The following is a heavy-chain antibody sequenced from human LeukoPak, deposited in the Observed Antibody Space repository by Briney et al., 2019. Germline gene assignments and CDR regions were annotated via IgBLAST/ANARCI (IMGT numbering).Heavy chain of an antibody. D-gene: IGHD6-6*01. V-gene: IGHV4-34*01. CDR1: GGSFSGYY. CDR3: ARRQLVRWYYYYYMDV. J-gene: IGHJ6*03. CDR2: INHSGST. Sequence: SETLSLTCAVYGGSFSGYYWSWIRQPPGKGLEWIVEINHSGSTNYNPSLKSRVTISVDTSKNQFSLKLSSVTAADTAVYYCARRQLVRWYYYYYMDVWGKGTTVTVSS.